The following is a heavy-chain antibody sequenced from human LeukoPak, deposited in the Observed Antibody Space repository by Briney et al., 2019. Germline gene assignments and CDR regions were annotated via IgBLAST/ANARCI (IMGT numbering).Heavy chain of an antibody. CDR3: ARGERDIVVVPAAPPNWFDP. V-gene: IGHV4-34*01. D-gene: IGHD2-2*01. J-gene: IGHJ5*02. Sequence: SETLSLTCAVYGGSFSGYYWSWIRQPPGKGLEWIGEINHSGSTNYNPSLKSRVTISVDTSKNQFSLKLCSVTAADTAVYYCARGERDIVVVPAAPPNWFDPWGQGTLVTVSS. CDR2: INHSGST. CDR1: GGSFSGYY.